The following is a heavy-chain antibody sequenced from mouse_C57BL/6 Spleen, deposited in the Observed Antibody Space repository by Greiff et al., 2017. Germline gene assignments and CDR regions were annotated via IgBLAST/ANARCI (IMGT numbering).Heavy chain of an antibody. CDR1: GYSITSGYY. CDR2: ISYDGSN. Sequence: EVKLMESGPGLVKPSQSLSLTCSVTGYSITSGYYWNWIRQFPGNKLEWMGYISYDGSNNYNPSLKNRISITRDTSKNQFFLKLKSVTTEDTATYYCARGDGGFAYWGQGTLVTVSA. V-gene: IGHV3-6*01. J-gene: IGHJ3*01. CDR3: ARGDGGFAY. D-gene: IGHD3-3*01.